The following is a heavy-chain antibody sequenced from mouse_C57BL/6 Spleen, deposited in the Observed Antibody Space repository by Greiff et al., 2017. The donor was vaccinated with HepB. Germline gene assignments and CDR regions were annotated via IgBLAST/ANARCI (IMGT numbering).Heavy chain of an antibody. CDR1: GYAFSSYW. D-gene: IGHD1-1*01. J-gene: IGHJ3*01. V-gene: IGHV1-80*01. Sequence: QVQLKESGAELVKPGASVKISCKASGYAFSSYWMNWVKQRPGKGLEWIGQIYPGDGDTNYNGKFKGKATLTADKSSSTAYMQLSSLTSEDSAVYFCASFYYYGSSYDWFAYWGKGTLVTVSA. CDR2: IYPGDGDT. CDR3: ASFYYYGSSYDWFAY.